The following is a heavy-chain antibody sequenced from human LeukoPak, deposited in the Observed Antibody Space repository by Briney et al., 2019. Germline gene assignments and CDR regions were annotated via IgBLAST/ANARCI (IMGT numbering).Heavy chain of an antibody. Sequence: SETLSLTCTVSGGSISSYYWSWIRQPPGKGLEWIGYIYYSGSTNYNPSLKSRVTISVDTSKNQFSLKLSSVTAADTAVYYCARVAAASATRPEDHYYYGMDVWGQGTTVTVSS. D-gene: IGHD6-25*01. V-gene: IGHV4-59*01. CDR2: IYYSGST. CDR3: ARVAAASATRPEDHYYYGMDV. J-gene: IGHJ6*02. CDR1: GGSISSYY.